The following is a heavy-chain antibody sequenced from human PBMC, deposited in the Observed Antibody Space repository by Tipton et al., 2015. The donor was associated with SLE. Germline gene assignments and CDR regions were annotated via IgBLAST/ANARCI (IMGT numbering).Heavy chain of an antibody. CDR1: GGSFTRGGYY. CDR2: IHYTGTT. V-gene: IGHV4-31*03. Sequence: TLSLTCSVSGGSFTRGGYYWSWIRQHPGKGLEWIGYIHYTGTTYYNPSLKTRVTISVDASQDEFSLSLSSVTAADSAVYFCARVRVVAATGGFDRWGQGTLVTVSS. J-gene: IGHJ5*02. D-gene: IGHD2-15*01. CDR3: ARVRVVAATGGFDR.